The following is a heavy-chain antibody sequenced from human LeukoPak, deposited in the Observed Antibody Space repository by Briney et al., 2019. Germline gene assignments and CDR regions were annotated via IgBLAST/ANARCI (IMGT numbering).Heavy chain of an antibody. CDR3: ARGGDHSSLDY. Sequence: PSETLSLTCAVYGGSFSGYYWSWIRQPPGKGLEWIGEINHSGSTNYNPSLKSRVTISVDTYKNQFSLKLSSVTAADTAVYYCARGGDHSSLDYWGQGTLVTVSS. J-gene: IGHJ4*02. CDR2: INHSGST. CDR1: GGSFSGYY. D-gene: IGHD6-19*01. V-gene: IGHV4-34*01.